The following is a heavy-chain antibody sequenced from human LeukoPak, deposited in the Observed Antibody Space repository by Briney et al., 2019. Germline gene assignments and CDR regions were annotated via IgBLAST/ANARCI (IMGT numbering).Heavy chain of an antibody. D-gene: IGHD3-10*01. CDR2: ISDSGST. Sequence: SETLSLTCTVSGGSIRSYYWSWIRQPPGRGLEWIGYISDSGSTNYNSTLKSRVTISLDTSTNQFSLELSSVTAADTAVYYCARRPQYYYGSGSYPNAFDIWGQGTMVTVSS. V-gene: IGHV4-59*12. CDR3: ARRPQYYYGSGSYPNAFDI. J-gene: IGHJ3*02. CDR1: GGSIRSYY.